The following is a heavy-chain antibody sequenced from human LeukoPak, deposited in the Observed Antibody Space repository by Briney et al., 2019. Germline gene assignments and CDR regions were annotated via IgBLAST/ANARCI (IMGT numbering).Heavy chain of an antibody. CDR2: INTNTGNP. D-gene: IGHD5-18*01. J-gene: IGHJ6*03. Sequence: ASVKVSCKASGYTFTSYAMNWVRQAPGQGLEWMGWINTNTGNPTYAQGFTGRFVFSLDTSVSTAYLQISSLKAGDTAVYYCASRTAMVTGYYYYYYMDVWGKGTTVTVSS. CDR3: ASRTAMVTGYYYYYYMDV. V-gene: IGHV7-4-1*02. CDR1: GYTFTSYA.